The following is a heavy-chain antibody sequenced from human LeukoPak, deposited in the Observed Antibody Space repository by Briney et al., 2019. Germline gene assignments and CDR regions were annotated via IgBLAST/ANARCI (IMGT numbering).Heavy chain of an antibody. CDR1: GFTFTNAW. V-gene: IGHV3-15*01. CDR3: VIVYDHVSH. J-gene: IGHJ4*02. CDR2: IKSNPDGGTA. D-gene: IGHD5/OR15-5a*01. Sequence: GGSLRLSCVGSGFTFTNAWMDWARQALGKGLEWVGRIKSNPDGGTADYAAPVKGRFIISRDDSKNTLYLHMNTLKTEDTAVYYFVIVYDHVSHWGQGTLVAVCS.